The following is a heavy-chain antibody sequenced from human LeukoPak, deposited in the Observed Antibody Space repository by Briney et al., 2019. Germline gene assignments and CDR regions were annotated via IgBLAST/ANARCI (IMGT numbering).Heavy chain of an antibody. V-gene: IGHV4-61*01. J-gene: IGHJ4*02. CDR3: TRDLSDTRGGYFDY. Sequence: SETLSLTCTVSGGSISSSSYYWGWIRQPPGKGLEWIGYIYYTGSTNYNPSLKSRLTISVDTSKNQFSLKLSSVTAADTAVYYCTRDLSDTRGGYFDYWGQGTLVTVSS. D-gene: IGHD3-10*01. CDR2: IYYTGST. CDR1: GGSISSSSYY.